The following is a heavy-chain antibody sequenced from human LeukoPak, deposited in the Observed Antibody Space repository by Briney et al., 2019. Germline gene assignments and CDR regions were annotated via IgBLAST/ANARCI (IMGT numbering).Heavy chain of an antibody. V-gene: IGHV5-51*01. Sequence: GESLKISCKGSGYSFTSHWIGWVRQMPGKGLEWMGIIYPGDSDTRYSPSFQGQVTISADKSISTAYLQWSSLKASDTAMYYCARAHSSSSWPTPFDYWGQGTLVTVSS. CDR3: ARAHSSSSWPTPFDY. CDR1: GYSFTSHW. CDR2: IYPGDSDT. D-gene: IGHD6-13*01. J-gene: IGHJ4*02.